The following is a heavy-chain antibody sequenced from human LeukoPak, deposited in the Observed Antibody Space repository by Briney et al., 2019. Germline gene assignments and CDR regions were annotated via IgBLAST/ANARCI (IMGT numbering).Heavy chain of an antibody. D-gene: IGHD4-17*01. CDR2: ISSSSSTI. V-gene: IGHV3-48*01. J-gene: IGHJ4*02. CDR3: ARDSGRTVTQPIDY. Sequence: GGSLRLSCAASAFIFSSYGMHWVRQAPGKGLEWVSYISSSSSTIYYADSVKGRFTISRDNAKNSLYLQMNSLRAEDTAVYYCARDSGRTVTQPIDYWGQGTLVTVSS. CDR1: AFIFSSYG.